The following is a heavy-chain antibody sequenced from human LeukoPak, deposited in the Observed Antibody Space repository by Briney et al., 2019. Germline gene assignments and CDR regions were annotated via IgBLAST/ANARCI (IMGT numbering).Heavy chain of an antibody. Sequence: GGSLRLSCAASGFTFSSYAMHWVRQAPGKGLEWVAVISYDGSNKYYADSVKGRFTISRGNSKNTLYLQMNSLRAEDTAVYYCARTRDDAFDIWGQGTMVTVSS. V-gene: IGHV3-30-3*01. CDR2: ISYDGSNK. J-gene: IGHJ3*02. CDR3: ARTRDDAFDI. CDR1: GFTFSSYA.